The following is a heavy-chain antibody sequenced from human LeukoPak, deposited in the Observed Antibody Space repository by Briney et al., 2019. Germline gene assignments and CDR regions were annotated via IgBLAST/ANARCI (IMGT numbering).Heavy chain of an antibody. CDR3: ARSTAGSGWYKSSDYFDY. J-gene: IGHJ4*02. CDR2: IYYSGST. CDR1: GGSISSYY. V-gene: IGHV4-59*08. D-gene: IGHD6-19*01. Sequence: SETLSLTCTVSGGSISSYYWSWIRQPPGKGLEWIGYIYYSGSTNYNPSLKSRVTISVDTSKNQFSLKLSSVTAADTAVYYCARSTAGSGWYKSSDYFDYWGQGTLVTVSS.